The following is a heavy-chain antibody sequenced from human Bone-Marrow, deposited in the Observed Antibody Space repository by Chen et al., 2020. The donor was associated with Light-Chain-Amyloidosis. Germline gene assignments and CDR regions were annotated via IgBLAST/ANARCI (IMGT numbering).Heavy chain of an antibody. CDR1: GFTFSSYA. Sequence: VQLLESGGGLVLPGGSLRLSCAASGFTFSSYAMSWVRQAPGKGLEWVSSISGPGGTTDYADSVKGRFTISRDNSKNTLSLQMSSLRAEDTAIYYCTKNWAISAATPGDFWGQGTLVTVSS. J-gene: IGHJ4*02. D-gene: IGHD6-13*01. V-gene: IGHV3-23*01. CDR3: TKNWAISAATPGDF. CDR2: ISGPGGTT.